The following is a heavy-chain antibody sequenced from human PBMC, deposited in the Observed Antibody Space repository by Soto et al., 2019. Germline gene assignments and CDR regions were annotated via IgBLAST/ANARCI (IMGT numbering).Heavy chain of an antibody. J-gene: IGHJ4*02. CDR2: IKSKTDGGTI. V-gene: IGHV3-15*07. D-gene: IGHD5-12*01. CDR1: SFTFINAW. Sequence: EMRLVESGGGLVKPGGSLRLSCAASSFTFINAWMNWVRQAPGKGLEWVGRIKSKTDGGTIDYAAPVKGRFTISRDDSENTLYLQMNSLKTEDTAVYYCIAASGWLPKDWGQGTLVTVSS. CDR3: IAASGWLPKD.